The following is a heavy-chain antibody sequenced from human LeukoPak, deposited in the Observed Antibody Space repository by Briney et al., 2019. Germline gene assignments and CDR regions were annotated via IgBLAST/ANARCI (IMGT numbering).Heavy chain of an antibody. J-gene: IGHJ3*02. D-gene: IGHD6-6*01. V-gene: IGHV5-51*01. Sequence: GESLRISCKGSGYSFTSYWIGWVRQMPGKGLEWMGIIYPGGSDTRYSPSFQGQVTISADKSISTAYLQWSSLKASGTAMYYCARRDFSSSTHAFDIWGQGTMVTVSS. CDR1: GYSFTSYW. CDR3: ARRDFSSSTHAFDI. CDR2: IYPGGSDT.